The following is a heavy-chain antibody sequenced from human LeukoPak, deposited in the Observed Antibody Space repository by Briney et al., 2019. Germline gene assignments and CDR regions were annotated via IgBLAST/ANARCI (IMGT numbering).Heavy chain of an antibody. D-gene: IGHD2/OR15-2a*01. V-gene: IGHV3-23*01. CDR1: GFTFSNYA. CDR3: ARHCNSFDGNYFDF. J-gene: IGHJ4*02. CDR2: ISNSGGST. Sequence: TGGSLRLSCAASGFTFSNYAMTWVRQAPGKGLEWVSGISNSGGSTYYADSVKGRFTVSRDNSKNTLYLQVSSLRAEDTALYYCARHCNSFDGNYFDFWGQGSLVTVSS.